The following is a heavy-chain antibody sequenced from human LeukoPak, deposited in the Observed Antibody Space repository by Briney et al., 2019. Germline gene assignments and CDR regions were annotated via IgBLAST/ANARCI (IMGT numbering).Heavy chain of an antibody. CDR3: ASRNYGEEY. CDR1: GFPFSSDT. D-gene: IGHD4-17*01. J-gene: IGHJ4*02. V-gene: IGHV3-21*01. Sequence: GGSLRISCVGSGFPFSSDTLFWVRQAPGKGLEWVSSISYSSSYIYYGDSVKGRFTISRDKTKNSLNLQMDSLRTEDTAVYYCASRNYGEEYWGQGTLVTVSS. CDR2: ISYSSSYI.